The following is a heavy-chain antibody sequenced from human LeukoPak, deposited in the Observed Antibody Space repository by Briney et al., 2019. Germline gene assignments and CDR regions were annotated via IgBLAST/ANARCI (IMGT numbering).Heavy chain of an antibody. J-gene: IGHJ3*02. CDR3: ARDLGMISYGGVIEHDGFDI. CDR1: GFTFNNYG. D-gene: IGHD3-16*02. V-gene: IGHV3-66*01. Sequence: PGRSLRLSCAASGFTFNNYGIHYVRQAPGKGLEWVSVIYTTGTTSYADSVKGRFTISRDNSKNTLYLQMNSLRAEDTAVYYCARDLGMISYGGVIEHDGFDIWGQGTMVTVSS. CDR2: IYTTGTT.